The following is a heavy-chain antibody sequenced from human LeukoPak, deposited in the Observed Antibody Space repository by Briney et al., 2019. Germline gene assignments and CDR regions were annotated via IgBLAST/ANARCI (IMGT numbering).Heavy chain of an antibody. CDR2: IDPSDSYT. J-gene: IGHJ6*02. CDR3: ATVTTIYYYYGMDV. V-gene: IGHV5-10-1*01. D-gene: IGHD4-17*01. CDR1: GYSFTSYW. Sequence: KPGESLKISCKGSGYSFTSYWITWVRRMPGKGLEWMGRIDPSDSYTNYSPSFQGHVTISADKSISTAYLQWSSLNASDTAMYYCATVTTIYYYYGMDVWGQGTTVTVSS.